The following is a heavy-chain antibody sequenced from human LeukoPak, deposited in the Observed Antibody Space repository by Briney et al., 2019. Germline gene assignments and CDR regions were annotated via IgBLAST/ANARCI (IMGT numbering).Heavy chain of an antibody. Sequence: SETLSLTCTVSGGSISSHYWSWIRQPPGKGLEWIGYIYYSGSTNYNPSLKSRVTISVDTSKNQFSLKLSSVTAADTAVYYCARAHYDFWSGYYKAYYYYMDVWGEGTTVTVSS. J-gene: IGHJ6*03. CDR3: ARAHYDFWSGYYKAYYYYMDV. CDR1: GGSISSHY. CDR2: IYYSGST. D-gene: IGHD3-3*01. V-gene: IGHV4-59*11.